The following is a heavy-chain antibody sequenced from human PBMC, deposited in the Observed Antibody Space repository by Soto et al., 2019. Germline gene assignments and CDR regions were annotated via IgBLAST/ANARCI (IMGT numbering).Heavy chain of an antibody. V-gene: IGHV3-30*18. D-gene: IGHD1-26*01. Sequence: QVQLVESGGGVVQPGRSLRLSCAASGFMFSTFGMHWVRQAPGKGLEWVAVTSFDGSNRYYADSVKGRFTISRDNSKNTLYLQMNSLGAEDTAVYYCAKDRIVGTTRFLDYWGQGTLVTVSS. J-gene: IGHJ4*02. CDR3: AKDRIVGTTRFLDY. CDR1: GFMFSTFG. CDR2: TSFDGSNR.